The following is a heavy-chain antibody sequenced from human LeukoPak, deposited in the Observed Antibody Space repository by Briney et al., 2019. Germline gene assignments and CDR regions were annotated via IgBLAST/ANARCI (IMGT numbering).Heavy chain of an antibody. V-gene: IGHV4-34*01. CDR2: INHSGST. Sequence: SETLSLTCAVYGGSFSGYYWSWIRQPPGKGLEWIGEINHSGSTNYNPSLKSRVTISVDTSKNQFSLKLSSVTAADTAVYYCAREEVAAVDIWGQGTMVTVSS. CDR1: GGSFSGYY. J-gene: IGHJ3*02. CDR3: AREEVAAVDI. D-gene: IGHD2-2*01.